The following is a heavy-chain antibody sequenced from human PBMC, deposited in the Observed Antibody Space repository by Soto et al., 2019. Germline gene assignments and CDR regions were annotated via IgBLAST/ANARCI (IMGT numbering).Heavy chain of an antibody. CDR3: ARILQQLPRSYSVFDY. CDR2: ISDSGTSI. D-gene: IGHD6-13*01. Sequence: GGSLRLSCVASGFTFSDYYMTWIRQAPGKGLEWVSHISDSGTSIYYADSVKGRFTISRDNANKSLYLHMNSLRVEDTAVYYCARILQQLPRSYSVFDYWGQGTLVTVSS. CDR1: GFTFSDYY. V-gene: IGHV3-11*01. J-gene: IGHJ4*02.